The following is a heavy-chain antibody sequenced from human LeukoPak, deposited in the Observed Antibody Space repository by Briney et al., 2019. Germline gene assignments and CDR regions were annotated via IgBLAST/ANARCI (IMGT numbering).Heavy chain of an antibody. CDR3: AKAASSSWPSYYYGMDV. J-gene: IGHJ6*02. V-gene: IGHV3-23*01. D-gene: IGHD6-13*01. Sequence: GGSLRLSCAASGFTFSSYAMSWVRQAPGKGLEWVSAISGSGGSTYYADSVKGRFSISRDNSKNTLYLQMDSLRGEDTAVYYCAKAASSSWPSYYYGMDVWGQGTTVTVSS. CDR1: GFTFSSYA. CDR2: ISGSGGST.